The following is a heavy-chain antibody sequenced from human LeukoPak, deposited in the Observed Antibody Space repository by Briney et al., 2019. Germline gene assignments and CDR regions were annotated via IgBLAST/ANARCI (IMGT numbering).Heavy chain of an antibody. CDR3: ARPIVVVPAARGYYMDV. Sequence: SETLSLTCAVYGGSFSGYYWSWIRQPPGKGLEWIGEINHSRSTNYNPSLKSRVTISVGTSKNQFSLKLSSVTAADTAVYYCARPIVVVPAARGYYMDVWGKGTTVTVSS. J-gene: IGHJ6*03. CDR1: GGSFSGYY. V-gene: IGHV4-34*01. D-gene: IGHD2-2*01. CDR2: INHSRST.